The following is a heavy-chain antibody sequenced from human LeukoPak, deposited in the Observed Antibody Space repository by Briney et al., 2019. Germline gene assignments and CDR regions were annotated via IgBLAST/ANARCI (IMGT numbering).Heavy chain of an antibody. CDR1: GFTFSSYG. Sequence: GRSLRLSCAASGFTFSSYGMHWVRQAPGKGLEWVAVMWYDGSNKFYADSVKGRFTISRDNAKNTVYLQMNGLRAEDTAMYYCVRDPYEAYWGQGTLVTVSS. CDR3: VRDPYEAY. V-gene: IGHV3-33*01. J-gene: IGHJ4*02. D-gene: IGHD5-12*01. CDR2: MWYDGSNK.